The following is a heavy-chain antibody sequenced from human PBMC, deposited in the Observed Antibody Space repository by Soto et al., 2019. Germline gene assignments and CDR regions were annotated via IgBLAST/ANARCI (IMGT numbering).Heavy chain of an antibody. J-gene: IGHJ6*02. CDR3: ARDREAGYNFYYGMDV. CDR2: IYTSASI. D-gene: IGHD6-19*01. V-gene: IGHV4-4*07. CDR1: GADINTYS. Sequence: SETLSLTXSVSGADINTYSWTWVRQPAGKGLESIGRIYTSASINYNPSLKGRVTLSVDTSTNQVSLRLASGTAADMAIYYCARDREAGYNFYYGMDVWGQGTTVTVSS.